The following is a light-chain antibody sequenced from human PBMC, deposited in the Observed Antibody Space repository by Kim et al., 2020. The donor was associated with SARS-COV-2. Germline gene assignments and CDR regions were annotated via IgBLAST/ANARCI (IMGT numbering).Light chain of an antibody. J-gene: IGLJ1*01. Sequence: GQRVTISCFGRSSNIGHNPVNWYQHLPGTAPKLFIYNNNQRPSGVPDRFSASKSGTSASLAISGLHSQDEAEYYCAAWDGSLNHYVFGAGTKVTVL. CDR3: AAWDGSLNHYV. CDR2: NNN. V-gene: IGLV1-44*01. CDR1: SSNIGHNP.